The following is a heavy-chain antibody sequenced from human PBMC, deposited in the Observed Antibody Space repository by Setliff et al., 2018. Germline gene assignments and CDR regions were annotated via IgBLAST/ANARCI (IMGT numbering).Heavy chain of an antibody. CDR2: INPNSGGT. V-gene: IGHV1-2*02. CDR3: ARARARPKFDD. CDR1: GYSFTLYA. D-gene: IGHD1-26*01. J-gene: IGHJ4*02. Sequence: ASVKVSCKASGYSFTLYAMHWVRQAPGQGLEWMGWINPNSGGTNSAQKFQGRVTMTRDTSISTAYMELSRLRSDDTAVYYCARARARPKFDDWGQGTLVTVSS.